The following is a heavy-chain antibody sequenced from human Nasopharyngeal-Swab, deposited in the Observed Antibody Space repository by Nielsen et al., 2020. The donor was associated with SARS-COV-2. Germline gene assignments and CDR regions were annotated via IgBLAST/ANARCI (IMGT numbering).Heavy chain of an antibody. CDR2: IRSKAYGGTT. CDR3: TRDPGGDGYGDYKDY. D-gene: IGHD4-17*01. Sequence: GESLKISCADSGFTFGDYVMFWFCQAPGKGLERVGFIRSKAYGGTTEYAASVKGRFTISRDDSKSIAYLQMNSLKTEDTAVYYCTRDPGGDGYGDYKDYWGQGTLVTVSS. CDR1: GFTFGDYV. J-gene: IGHJ4*02. V-gene: IGHV3-49*03.